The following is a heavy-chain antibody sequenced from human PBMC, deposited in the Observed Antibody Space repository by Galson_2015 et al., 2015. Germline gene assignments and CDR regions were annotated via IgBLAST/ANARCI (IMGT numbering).Heavy chain of an antibody. CDR3: ARGPLPFFDY. CDR2: ISYDGSNK. J-gene: IGHJ4*02. V-gene: IGHV3-30-3*01. Sequence: SLRLSCAASGFTFSSYAMHWVRQAPGKGLEWVAVISYDGSNKYYADSVKGRFTISRDNSKNTLYLQMNSLRAEDTAVYYCARGPLPFFDYWGQGTLVTVSS. CDR1: GFTFSSYA.